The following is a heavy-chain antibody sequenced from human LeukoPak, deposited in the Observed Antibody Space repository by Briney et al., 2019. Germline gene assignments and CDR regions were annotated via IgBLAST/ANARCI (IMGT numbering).Heavy chain of an antibody. CDR1: GFIFSSYW. J-gene: IGHJ3*02. V-gene: IGHV3-7*01. CDR2: IKQDGSEK. CDR3: AKSPGGAFDI. Sequence: PGGSLRLSCAASGFIFSSYWMSWVRQAPGKGLEWVANIKQDGSEKYYVDSVKGRFTISRDIAKNSLYLQMNSLRAEDTAVYYCAKSPGGAFDIWGQGTMVTVSS. D-gene: IGHD3-10*01.